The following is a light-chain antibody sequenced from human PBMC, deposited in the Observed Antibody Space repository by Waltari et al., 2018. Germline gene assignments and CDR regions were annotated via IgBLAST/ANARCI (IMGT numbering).Light chain of an antibody. CDR3: QQYEAFPVT. CDR1: QSVNRW. V-gene: IGKV1-5*03. CDR2: KAS. Sequence: DIQMTQSPSTLSASVGERVTITCRASQSVNRWVAWDEQKPGKATKLLISKASALQNGVAPRFSGGGTGTEFTLTISNLQPDDSSTYYCQQYEAFPVTFGHGTKVEIK. J-gene: IGKJ1*01.